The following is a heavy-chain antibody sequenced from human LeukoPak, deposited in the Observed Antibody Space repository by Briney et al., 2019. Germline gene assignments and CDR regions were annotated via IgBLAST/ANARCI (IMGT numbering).Heavy chain of an antibody. Sequence: RGSLRLSCAASGFTFSSYWMHWVRQAPGKGLVWVSRINSDGSSTSYADSVKGRFTISRDNAKNTLYLQMNSLRAEDTAVYYCARSGTGYVFDYWGQGTLVTVSS. CDR2: INSDGSST. CDR1: GFTFSSYW. J-gene: IGHJ4*02. CDR3: ARSGTGYVFDY. V-gene: IGHV3-74*01. D-gene: IGHD3-9*01.